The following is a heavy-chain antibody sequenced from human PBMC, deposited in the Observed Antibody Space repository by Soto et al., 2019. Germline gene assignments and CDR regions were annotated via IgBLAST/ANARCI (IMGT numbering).Heavy chain of an antibody. Sequence: EVQLLESGGGLVQRGGSLRLSCAASGLTFSSHAMSWVRQAPGKGLEWVSAIVGSGGSTYYADSVKGRFTISRDNSKNTLYLQMNSLRAEDTAAYYCAKYFFVHYGSGSYYNHWGQGTLVTVSS. D-gene: IGHD3-10*01. CDR2: IVGSGGST. CDR3: AKYFFVHYGSGSYYNH. CDR1: GLTFSSHA. J-gene: IGHJ5*02. V-gene: IGHV3-23*01.